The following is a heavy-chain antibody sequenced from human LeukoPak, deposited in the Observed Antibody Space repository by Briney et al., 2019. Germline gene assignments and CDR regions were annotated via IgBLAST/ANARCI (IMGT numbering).Heavy chain of an antibody. J-gene: IGHJ3*01. D-gene: IGHD6-25*01. Sequence: GGSLRLSCAASGFTVSSNHVSWVRQAPGKGLEWVSAISGTSTYIHDADSVKGRFTVFRDNANKSLYLQMNSLRAEDTAMYYCARGMRQIDDAFDLWGQGTMVTVSS. CDR1: GFTVSSNH. CDR2: ISGTSTYI. V-gene: IGHV3-21*01. CDR3: ARGMRQIDDAFDL.